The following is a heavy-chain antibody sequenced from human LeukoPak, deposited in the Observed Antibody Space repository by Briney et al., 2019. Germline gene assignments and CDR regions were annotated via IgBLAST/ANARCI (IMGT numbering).Heavy chain of an antibody. CDR1: GFTLSSYS. V-gene: IGHV3-21*01. Sequence: GGSLRLSCAASGFTLSSYSMNWVRQAPGKGLEWVSSISSSSYIYYADSVKGRFTISRDNAKYSLYLQMNSLRAEDTAVYYCARDLRYDFWSGPSPDEYYFDYWGQGTLVTVSS. CDR3: ARDLRYDFWSGPSPDEYYFDY. CDR2: ISSSSYI. J-gene: IGHJ4*02. D-gene: IGHD3-3*01.